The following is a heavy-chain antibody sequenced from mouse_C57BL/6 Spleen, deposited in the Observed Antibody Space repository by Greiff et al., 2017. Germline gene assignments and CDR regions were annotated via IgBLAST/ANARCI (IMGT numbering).Heavy chain of an antibody. CDR3: ARSDWVYSMDY. Sequence: VQLQQSGAELAKPGASVKLSCKASGYTFTSYWMHWVKQRPGQGLEWIGYIHPRSGLTKYNKKFKDKATLTADKSSSTAYMQLSSLTYEDSAVYFCARSDWVYSMDYWGQGTSLTVSS. CDR2: IHPRSGLT. J-gene: IGHJ4*01. V-gene: IGHV1-7*01. D-gene: IGHD4-1*01. CDR1: GYTFTSYW.